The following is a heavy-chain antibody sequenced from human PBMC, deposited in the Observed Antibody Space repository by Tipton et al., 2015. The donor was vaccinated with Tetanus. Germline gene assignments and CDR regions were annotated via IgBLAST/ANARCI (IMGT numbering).Heavy chain of an antibody. CDR1: GYRFTSYW. Sequence: VQLVQSGAEVKKPGESLKISCKGSGYRFTSYWIGWVRQMPGKGLGWMGIIYPGDSDTRYSPPFQGQVTISADKSTSTAYLQWSSLKAPAAAMYYCARHDYGDSPFDYWGQGALVTVSS. J-gene: IGHJ4*02. CDR2: IYPGDSDT. CDR3: ARHDYGDSPFDY. D-gene: IGHD4-17*01. V-gene: IGHV5-51*01.